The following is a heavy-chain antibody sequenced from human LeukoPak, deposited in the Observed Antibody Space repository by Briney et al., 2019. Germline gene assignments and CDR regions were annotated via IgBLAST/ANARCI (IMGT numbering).Heavy chain of an antibody. CDR3: ARASANY. Sequence: PGGSLRLSCAASGFTFSDFRMSWVRQAPGKGLEWVAIIKQDGSENYYLDSVKGRFTISRDNTKNSLYLQMNSLRAEDTAVYHCARASANYWGQGTLVTVSS. V-gene: IGHV3-7*01. D-gene: IGHD3-3*01. CDR1: GFTFSDFR. J-gene: IGHJ4*02. CDR2: IKQDGSEN.